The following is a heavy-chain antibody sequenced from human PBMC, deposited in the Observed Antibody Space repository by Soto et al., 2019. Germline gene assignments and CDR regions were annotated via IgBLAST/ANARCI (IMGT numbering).Heavy chain of an antibody. CDR1: GFTVSSKY. D-gene: IGHD6-19*01. CDR3: ARGGSGWKGALDI. V-gene: IGHV3-53*04. Sequence: EVQLVESGGGFVQPGASLRLSCAASGFTVSSKYMTWVRQAPGKGLDWVSIIYSGGSTYYGDSVKGRFTISRHNSKNTLYLQMSSLRAEDTAVYYCARGGSGWKGALDIWGQGTMVTVSS. CDR2: IYSGGST. J-gene: IGHJ3*02.